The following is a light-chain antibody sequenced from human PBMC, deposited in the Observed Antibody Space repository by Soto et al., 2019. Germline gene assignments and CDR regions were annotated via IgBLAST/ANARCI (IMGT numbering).Light chain of an antibody. J-gene: IGLJ1*01. CDR1: SSDVGDYNL. CDR2: EGS. V-gene: IGLV2-23*01. CDR3: CSYAGSSTYV. Sequence: VLTQPASVSGSPGQSITISCTGTSSDVGDYNLVSWYQQHPGKAPKLMIYEGSKRPSGVSNRFSGSKSGNTASLTISILQAEDEADYYCCSYAGSSTYVFGTGTKVTVL.